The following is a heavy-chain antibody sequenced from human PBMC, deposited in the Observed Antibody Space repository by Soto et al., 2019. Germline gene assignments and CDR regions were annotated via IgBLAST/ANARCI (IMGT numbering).Heavy chain of an antibody. D-gene: IGHD4-17*01. CDR1: GGSISSGNYY. J-gene: IGHJ4*02. Sequence: SETLSLTCTVSGGSISSGNYYWSWIRQPPGKGLEWIGFISYSGSTYYNPSLKSRVTISVDTSKNQFSLKLSSVTAADTAVYYCGRISSHGDYAYRGQGTLVTVSS. CDR2: ISYSGST. CDR3: GRISSHGDYAY. V-gene: IGHV4-30-4*01.